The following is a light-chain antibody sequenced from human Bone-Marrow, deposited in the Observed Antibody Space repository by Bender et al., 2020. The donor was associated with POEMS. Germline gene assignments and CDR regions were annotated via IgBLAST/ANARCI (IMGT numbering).Light chain of an antibody. Sequence: QSALTQPRSVSGSPGQSVVISCIETSSGVGIYGLVSWYQQLPGKAPKLIIYEVTKRPSGISNRFSGSRSGNTASLTISGLQSEDEADYYCCSYAGSSTYVFGGGTKVTVL. J-gene: IGLJ1*01. CDR2: EVT. V-gene: IGLV2-23*02. CDR3: CSYAGSSTYV. CDR1: SSGVGIYGL.